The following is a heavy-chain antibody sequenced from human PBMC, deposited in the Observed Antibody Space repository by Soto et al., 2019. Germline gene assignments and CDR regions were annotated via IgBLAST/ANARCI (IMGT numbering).Heavy chain of an antibody. CDR2: ISSAGDSS. V-gene: IGHV3-48*03. Sequence: GGSLRLSCAASGFTFSSYEMNWVRQAPGKTLEWVSYISSAGDSSYYADSVKSRFTISRDNAKNSLYLQMNSLRVEDTAVYYCARVYCSTTTCHVQAFDSWGQGTLVTVSS. CDR1: GFTFSSYE. CDR3: ARVYCSTTTCHVQAFDS. D-gene: IGHD2-2*01. J-gene: IGHJ4*02.